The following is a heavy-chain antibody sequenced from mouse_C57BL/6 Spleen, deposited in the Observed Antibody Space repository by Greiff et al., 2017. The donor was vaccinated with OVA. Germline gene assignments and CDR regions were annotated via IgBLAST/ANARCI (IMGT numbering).Heavy chain of an antibody. Sequence: VQLQQPGAELVKPGASVTLSCKASGYTFTSYWMHWVKQRPGQGLEWIGMIHPNSGSTNYNEKFKSKATLTVDKSASTAYMQLSSLTSEDSAVYYCARETGTNYFDYGGQGTTLTVSS. CDR3: ARETGTNYFDY. D-gene: IGHD4-1*01. CDR1: GYTFTSYW. V-gene: IGHV1-64*01. J-gene: IGHJ2*01. CDR2: IHPNSGST.